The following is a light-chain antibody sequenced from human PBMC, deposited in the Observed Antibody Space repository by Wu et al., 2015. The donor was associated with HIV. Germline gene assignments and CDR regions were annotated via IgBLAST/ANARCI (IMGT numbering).Light chain of an antibody. J-gene: IGKJ4*01. CDR1: QSVATN. CDR3: QHRSDWPLT. CDR2: DAS. V-gene: IGKV3-11*01. Sequence: EIVLTQSPVTLSLSPGERATLSCRASQSVATNVIWYQQKSGQAPRLLIYDASNRATGIPARFSGSGSGTDFTLTISSLEPEDFAVYYCQHRSDWPLTFGGGTKVEIK.